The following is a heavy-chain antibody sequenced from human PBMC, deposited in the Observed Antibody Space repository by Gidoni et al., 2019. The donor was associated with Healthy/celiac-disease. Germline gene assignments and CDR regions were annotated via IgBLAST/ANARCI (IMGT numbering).Heavy chain of an antibody. CDR3: AKGYSYGYIYFQH. CDR2: ITWNSGSI. Sequence: EVQLVESGGGLVQPGRSLRLSCAPSGFTFDDYAMPWVRQTPGKGLEWVSGITWNSGSIDYADSVKGRFTISRDNAKNSLYLQMNSLRAEDTALYYCAKGYSYGYIYFQHWGQGTLVTVSS. V-gene: IGHV3-9*01. CDR1: GFTFDDYA. J-gene: IGHJ1*01. D-gene: IGHD5-18*01.